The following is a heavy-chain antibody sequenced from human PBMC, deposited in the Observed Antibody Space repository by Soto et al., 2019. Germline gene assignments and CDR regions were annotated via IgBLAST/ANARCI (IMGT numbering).Heavy chain of an antibody. Sequence: ASVKVSCKASGHTFTSYGISWVRQAPGQGLEWMGWISAYNGNTNYAQKLQGRVTMTTDTSTSTAYMELRSLRSDDTAVYYCARRNNIVGATSPFDYWGQGTLVTVSS. D-gene: IGHD1-26*01. CDR3: ARRNNIVGATSPFDY. CDR2: ISAYNGNT. V-gene: IGHV1-18*01. J-gene: IGHJ4*02. CDR1: GHTFTSYG.